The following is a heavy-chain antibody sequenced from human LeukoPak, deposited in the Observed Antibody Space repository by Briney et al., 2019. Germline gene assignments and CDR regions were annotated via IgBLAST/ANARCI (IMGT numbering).Heavy chain of an antibody. D-gene: IGHD6-6*01. CDR3: ARHVKARPHSSPNWFDP. V-gene: IGHV4-39*01. CDR1: GGSISSSSYY. J-gene: IGHJ5*02. CDR2: IYYSGST. Sequence: SETLSLTCTVSGGSISSSSYYWGWIRQPPGKGLEWIGSIYYSGSTYYNPSLKSRVTISVDTSKNQFSLKLSSVTAADTAVYYCARHVKARPHSSPNWFDPWGQGTLVTVSS.